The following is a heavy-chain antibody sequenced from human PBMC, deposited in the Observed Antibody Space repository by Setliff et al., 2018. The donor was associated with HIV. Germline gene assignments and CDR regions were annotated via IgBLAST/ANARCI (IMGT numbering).Heavy chain of an antibody. V-gene: IGHV4-61*02. CDR2: IYTSGSI. D-gene: IGHD6-13*01. J-gene: IGHJ5*02. CDR1: GGSIRRGSYY. Sequence: PSETLSLTCTVSGGSIRRGSYYWSWIRQPAGKGLEWIGRIYTSGSIHYNPSLKSRVTISVDTSKNQFSLKVSSVNAPDTAVYFCAREDGEYTSSPRWFDPWGQGTQVTVSS. CDR3: AREDGEYTSSPRWFDP.